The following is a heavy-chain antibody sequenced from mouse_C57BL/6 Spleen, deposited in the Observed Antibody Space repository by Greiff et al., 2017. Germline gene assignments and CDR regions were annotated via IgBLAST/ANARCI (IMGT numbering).Heavy chain of an antibody. J-gene: IGHJ4*01. Sequence: EVKLMESGPGLVKPSQSLSLTCSVTGYSITSGYYWNWIRQFPGNKLEWMGYISYDGSNNYNPSLKNRISITRDTSKNQFFLKLNSVTTEDTATYYCASYSRTMDYWGQGTSVTVSS. V-gene: IGHV3-6*01. CDR2: ISYDGSN. CDR1: GYSITSGYY. D-gene: IGHD2-1*01. CDR3: ASYSRTMDY.